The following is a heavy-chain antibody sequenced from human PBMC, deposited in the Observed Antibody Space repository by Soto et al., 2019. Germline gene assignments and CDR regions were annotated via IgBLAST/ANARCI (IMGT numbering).Heavy chain of an antibody. CDR2: ISTYNGNT. CDR3: ARGLGTNGLDV. Sequence: QVQLLQSGAEVKKPGASVKVSCKASGYKFTTYGITWVRQAPGQGLEWLGWISTYNGNTDYAQNLQDRVTMTTGSSTGTAYLEVRSLTSDDTAVYFCARGLGTNGLDVWGQGPTVTVSS. CDR1: GYKFTTYG. J-gene: IGHJ6*01. V-gene: IGHV1-18*04. D-gene: IGHD7-27*01.